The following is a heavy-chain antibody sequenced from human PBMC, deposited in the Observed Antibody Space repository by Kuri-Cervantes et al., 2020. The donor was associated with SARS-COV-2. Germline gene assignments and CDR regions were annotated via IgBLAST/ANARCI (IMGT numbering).Heavy chain of an antibody. CDR1: GFTVSSHY. CDR2: IYSGGST. V-gene: IGHV3-66*01. CDR3: ARYGAVERDYYYYYGMDD. J-gene: IGHJ6*02. Sequence: GESLKISCAASGFTVSSHYMSWVRQAPGKGLEWVSVIYSGGSTYYADPVKGRFTISRDNSKNTLYLQMNSLRAEDTAVYYCARYGAVERDYYYYYGMDDWGQGTTVTVSS. D-gene: IGHD1-1*01.